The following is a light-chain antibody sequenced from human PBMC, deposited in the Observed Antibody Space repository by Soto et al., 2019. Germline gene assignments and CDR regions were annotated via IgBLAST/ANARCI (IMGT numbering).Light chain of an antibody. J-gene: IGKJ1*01. CDR3: LHHNSYPWT. CDR1: ERVASNY. V-gene: IGKV3-20*01. CDR2: GAS. Sequence: EGVLTQSPGTLSLSAVERATLFCTASERVASNYLAWYQQKPGQAPRLLIYGASSRATGIPDRFSGSVYGTDFNLTISSLQTEDFAAYYCLHHNSYPWTFGQGTKVDIK.